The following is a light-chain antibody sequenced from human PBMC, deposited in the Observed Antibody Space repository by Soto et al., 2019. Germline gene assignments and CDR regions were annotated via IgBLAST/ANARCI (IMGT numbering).Light chain of an antibody. CDR3: AAWDDSLSGFVV. CDR1: SSSIACTY. V-gene: IGLV1-47*01. J-gene: IGLJ2*01. CDR2: RNN. Sequence: QSVLTQPPSASGTPGQRVTLFCSGSSSSIACTYVYWYQQLPGTAPKLLIYRNNQRPSGVPDRFSGSKSGTSASLAISGLRSEDEADYYCAAWDDSLSGFVVFGGGTKLTVL.